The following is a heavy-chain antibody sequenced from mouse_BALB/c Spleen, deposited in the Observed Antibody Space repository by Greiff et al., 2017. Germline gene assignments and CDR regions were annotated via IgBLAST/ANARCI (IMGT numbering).Heavy chain of an antibody. J-gene: IGHJ4*01. CDR1: GYSITSDYA. CDR3: ARSPAMDY. CDR2: ISYSGST. Sequence: EVKLQESGPGLVKPSQSLSLTCTVTGYSITSDYAWNWIRQFPGNKLEWMGYISYSGSTSYNPSLKSRISITRDTSKNQFFLQLNSVTTEDTATYYCARSPAMDYWGQGTSVTVSS. V-gene: IGHV3-2*02.